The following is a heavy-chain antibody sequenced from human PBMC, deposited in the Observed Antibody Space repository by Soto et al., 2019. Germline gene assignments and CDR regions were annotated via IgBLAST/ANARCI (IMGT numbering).Heavy chain of an antibody. V-gene: IGHV3-23*01. CDR2: ISGSGGTT. D-gene: IGHD1-1*01. CDR1: GFAFSSCA. Sequence: GGSLRLSCAASGFAFSSCAMTWVRQAPGTGLEWVSTISGSGGTTYYADSVKGRFTISRDNSQNTLYLQMNSLRAEDTAVYSCAKASRGNVHYYGMDVWGPGTTVTVSS. J-gene: IGHJ6*02. CDR3: AKASRGNVHYYGMDV.